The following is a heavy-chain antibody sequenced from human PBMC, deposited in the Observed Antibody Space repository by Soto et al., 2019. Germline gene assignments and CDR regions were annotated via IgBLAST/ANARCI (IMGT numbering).Heavy chain of an antibody. CDR2: ISYDGSNK. CDR1: GFTFSSYG. J-gene: IGHJ3*02. V-gene: IGHV3-30*18. Sequence: GSLRLSCAASGFTFSSYGMHWVRQAPGTGLEWVAVISYDGSNKYYADSVKGRFTISRDNSKNTLYLQMNSLRDEDTAVYYCAKDIWDFWSGYPNAFDIWGQGTMVTVSS. CDR3: AKDIWDFWSGYPNAFDI. D-gene: IGHD3-3*01.